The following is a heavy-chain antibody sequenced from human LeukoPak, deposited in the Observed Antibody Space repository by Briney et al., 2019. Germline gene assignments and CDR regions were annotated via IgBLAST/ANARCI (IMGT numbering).Heavy chain of an antibody. D-gene: IGHD4-17*01. J-gene: IGHJ1*01. Sequence: PGGSLRLSCAASGFTFSSYSMNWVRQAPGKGLEWVSSISRRSYIYYADSVKGRFTISRDNAKNSLYLQMNSLRAEDTAVYYCARTGGDDVNYVDFQHWGQGTLVTVSS. CDR3: ARTGGDDVNYVDFQH. V-gene: IGHV3-21*01. CDR1: GFTFSSYS. CDR2: ISRRSYI.